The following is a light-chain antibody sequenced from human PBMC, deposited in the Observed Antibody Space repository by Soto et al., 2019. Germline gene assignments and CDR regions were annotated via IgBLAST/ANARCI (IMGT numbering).Light chain of an antibody. CDR2: ATS. J-gene: IGKJ2*01. Sequence: EIVLTQSPGTLSLSPGERATLSCRASHSISSDTLAWYQQKPGQPPRLLIYATSSRATGIPDRFSGSGSGTDFTLTISRLRPEDFGVYYCQRNAFGQGTKLEI. CDR3: QRNA. CDR1: HSISSDT. V-gene: IGKV3-20*01.